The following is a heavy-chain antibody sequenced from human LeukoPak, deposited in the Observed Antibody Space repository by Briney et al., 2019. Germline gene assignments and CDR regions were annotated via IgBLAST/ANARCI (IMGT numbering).Heavy chain of an antibody. Sequence: PSETLSLTCTVSGGSITTHHWNWIRQPPGKGLEWVGNVYYNGDTSYHPSLRSRVTMSVDTTKNQFSLNLASVTAADTAVYYCAAKPVVPASQGHYFDRWGQGTLVTVSS. D-gene: IGHD2-2*01. CDR1: GGSITTHH. V-gene: IGHV4-59*11. J-gene: IGHJ5*02. CDR3: AAKPVVPASQGHYFDR. CDR2: VYYNGDT.